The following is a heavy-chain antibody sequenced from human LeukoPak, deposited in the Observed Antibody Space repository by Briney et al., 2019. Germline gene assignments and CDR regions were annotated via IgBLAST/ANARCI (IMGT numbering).Heavy chain of an antibody. D-gene: IGHD3-22*01. V-gene: IGHV1-18*01. CDR3: ARDHRNYYDSSGLDY. CDR1: GYTFTSYG. CDR2: ISAYNGNT. Sequence: ASVKVSCKASGYTFTSYGISWVRQAPGQGLEWMGWISAYNGNTNYAQKLQGRVTMTTDTSTSTAYMELRSLRSDDTAVYYCARDHRNYYDSSGLDYWGQGTLVTVSS. J-gene: IGHJ4*02.